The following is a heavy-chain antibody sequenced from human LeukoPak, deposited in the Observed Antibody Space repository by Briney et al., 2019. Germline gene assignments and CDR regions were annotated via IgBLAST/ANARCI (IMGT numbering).Heavy chain of an antibody. V-gene: IGHV7-4-1*02. CDR3: ARVGSPSRYFDWLLLTSYYYYYMDV. D-gene: IGHD3-9*01. CDR1: GYTFTSHA. Sequence: ASVKVSCKASGYTFTSHAMNWVRQAPGQGLEWMGWINTNTGNPTYAQGFTGRFVFSLDTSVSTAYLQISSLKAEDTAVYYCARVGSPSRYFDWLLLTSYYYYYMDVWGKGTTVTVSS. CDR2: INTNTGNP. J-gene: IGHJ6*03.